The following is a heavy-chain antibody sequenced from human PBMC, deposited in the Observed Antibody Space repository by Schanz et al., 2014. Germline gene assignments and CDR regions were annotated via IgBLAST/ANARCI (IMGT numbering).Heavy chain of an antibody. CDR3: ARGGGPEDVFDI. CDR1: GYTFTSTP. D-gene: IGHD5-12*01. J-gene: IGHJ3*02. CDR2: ISTYDGDT. Sequence: QVQLIQSGAEVKKPGASVKVSCKASGYTFTSTPLSWVRQAPGEGPEWMGWISTYDGDTNHAQKFQGRVIMTTDTSTSTAYMELRSLRFDDTAVYYCARGGGPEDVFDIWGQGTMVTVSS. V-gene: IGHV1-18*01.